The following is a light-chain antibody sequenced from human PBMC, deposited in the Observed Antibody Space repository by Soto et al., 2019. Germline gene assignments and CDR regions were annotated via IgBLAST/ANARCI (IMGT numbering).Light chain of an antibody. CDR2: DVS. CDR3: QQYNGYSRT. Sequence: DFQMTQSPSTLSASVGGRVTITCRASQSIGDSLAWYQQKPGKAPYLLISDVSSLERGVPSRFSGSRSGTECTLTISSMQPDDVATFYCQQYNGYSRTFGQGTKVDIK. V-gene: IGKV1-5*01. J-gene: IGKJ1*01. CDR1: QSIGDS.